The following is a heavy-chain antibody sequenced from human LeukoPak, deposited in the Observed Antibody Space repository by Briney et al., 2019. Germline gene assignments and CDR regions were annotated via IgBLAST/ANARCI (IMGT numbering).Heavy chain of an antibody. CDR3: ARGTLRDSTSWLGLAWFDP. D-gene: IGHD2-2*01. V-gene: IGHV1-2*02. J-gene: IGHJ5*02. CDR1: GYTFTSYY. CDR2: INPNSGGT. Sequence: ASVKVSCKASGYTFTSYYMHWVRQAPGQGLEWMGWINPNSGGTNYAQKFQGRVTMTRDTSISTAYMELSRLRSDDTAVYYCARGTLRDSTSWLGLAWFDPWGQGTLVTVSS.